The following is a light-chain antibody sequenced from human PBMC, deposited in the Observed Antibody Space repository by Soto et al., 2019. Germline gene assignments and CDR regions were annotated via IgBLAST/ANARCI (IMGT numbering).Light chain of an antibody. V-gene: IGLV2-14*01. J-gene: IGLJ1*01. CDR2: EVS. CDR3: SSYTRTSSYV. Sequence: QSALTQPASVSGSPGQSITISCTGTSNDIGYYDYVSWYQQHPGKAPRLLISEVSNRPSGVSYRFSGFKSGTTASLIISGLQAEDEADYYCSSYTRTSSYVFGGGTKLTVL. CDR1: SNDIGYYDY.